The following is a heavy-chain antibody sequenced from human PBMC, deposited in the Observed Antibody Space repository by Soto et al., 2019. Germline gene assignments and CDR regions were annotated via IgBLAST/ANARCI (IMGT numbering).Heavy chain of an antibody. Sequence: SVPTLVNPTQTLTLTCTFSGFSLSTSGMCVSWIRQPPGKALEWLARIDWDDDKYYSTSLKTRLTISKDTSKNQVVLTMTNMDPVDTATYYCAATLRGYSYGNFDYWGQGTLVTVSS. CDR1: GFSLSTSGMC. D-gene: IGHD5-18*01. J-gene: IGHJ4*02. CDR3: AATLRGYSYGNFDY. CDR2: IDWDDDK. V-gene: IGHV2-70*11.